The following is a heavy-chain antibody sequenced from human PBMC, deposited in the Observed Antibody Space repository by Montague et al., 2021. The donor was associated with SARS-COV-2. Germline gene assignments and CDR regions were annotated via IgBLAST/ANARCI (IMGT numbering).Heavy chain of an antibody. CDR2: IYNSGST. D-gene: IGHD6-13*01. CDR1: GGSISRYS. V-gene: IGHV4-59*01. J-gene: IGHJ3*02. CDR3: ARVGRGSSWYEVAFDI. Sequence: SETLSLTCTVSGGSISRYSWTWIRQPPGKGLEWIGHIYNSGSTNYNPSLTSRVTISVDTSKNQFSLKLSSVAAADTAVYYCARVGRGSSWYEVAFDIWGQGTMVTVS.